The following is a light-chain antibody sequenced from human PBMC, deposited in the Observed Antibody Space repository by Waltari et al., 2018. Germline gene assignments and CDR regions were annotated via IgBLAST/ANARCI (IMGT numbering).Light chain of an antibody. Sequence: SYALIQPPSVSVAPGETARITCGGNNIGRSSVHWYQQKPGPAPVLVIYYSTDRPSGIDRRVSGSKSGNTASMTMNRGEAGDEADDYCQVWDSSSDHPFGGGTKLTGL. J-gene: IGLJ2*01. CDR2: YST. CDR1: NIGRSS. CDR3: QVWDSSSDHP. V-gene: IGLV3-21*04.